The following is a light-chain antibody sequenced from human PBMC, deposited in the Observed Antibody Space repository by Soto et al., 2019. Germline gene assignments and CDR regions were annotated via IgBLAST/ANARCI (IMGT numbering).Light chain of an antibody. CDR2: SAS. J-gene: IGKJ2*01. V-gene: IGKV1-17*01. CDR1: QGIRDA. Sequence: DIQMTQSPSSLSASVGDRVTITCRASQGIRDALGWYQQKPGKVPKRLIYSASSLQNGVPSRFSGSGSETVFTLTISSLQPEDFAPYYCVQHSDYPFTFGQGTRLEI. CDR3: VQHSDYPFT.